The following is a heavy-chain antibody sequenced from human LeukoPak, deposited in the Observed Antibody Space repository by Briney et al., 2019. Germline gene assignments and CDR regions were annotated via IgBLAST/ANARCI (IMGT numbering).Heavy chain of an antibody. V-gene: IGHV4-59*11. CDR1: GASISSHY. CDR3: ARHKDGYSFDY. J-gene: IGHJ4*02. CDR2: IYNSGST. D-gene: IGHD5-24*01. Sequence: SETLSLTCTVSGASISSHYWSWIRQPPGKGLECVAYIYNSGSTNYNPSLKSRVTISVDTSKNQFSLKLSSVTAADTAVYYCARHKDGYSFDYWGQGTLVTVSS.